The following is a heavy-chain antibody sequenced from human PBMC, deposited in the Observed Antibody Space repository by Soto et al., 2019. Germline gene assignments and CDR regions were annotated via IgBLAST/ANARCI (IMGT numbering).Heavy chain of an antibody. V-gene: IGHV3-23*01. D-gene: IGHD3-22*01. CDR1: GFTFSSHA. CDR3: ASNDTTGYYYYYTLDV. CDR2: ISGNGYST. Sequence: RLSCAASGFTFSSHAMSWVRQAPGKGLEWVSIISGNGYSTYYADSVKGRFTISRDNSKNTLFLHMTNLRAEDTAVYYCASNDTTGYYYYYTLDVWGQGTTVTVSS. J-gene: IGHJ6*02.